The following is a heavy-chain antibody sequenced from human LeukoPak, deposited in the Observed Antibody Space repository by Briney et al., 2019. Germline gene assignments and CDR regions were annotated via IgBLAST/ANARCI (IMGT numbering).Heavy chain of an antibody. Sequence: GGSLRLSCAASGFTFSKHNMNWVRQAPGKGLEWVSSISTSSSYIYYADSVKGRFTISRDNANNSLFLQMNSLRAEDTALYYCARDQGGSGSYYGDAFDIWGQGTMVTVSS. CDR3: ARDQGGSGSYYGDAFDI. D-gene: IGHD1-26*01. V-gene: IGHV3-21*01. CDR2: ISTSSSYI. CDR1: GFTFSKHN. J-gene: IGHJ3*02.